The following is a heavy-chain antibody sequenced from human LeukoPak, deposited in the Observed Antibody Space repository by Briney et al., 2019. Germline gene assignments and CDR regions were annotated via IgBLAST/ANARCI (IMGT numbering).Heavy chain of an antibody. V-gene: IGHV3-64*01. D-gene: IGHD3-22*01. J-gene: IGHJ5*02. CDR1: GFTFSSYA. CDR3: ARALPPGYYDGSSLNNWFDP. CDR2: ISSNGGST. Sequence: GGSLRLSCAASGFTFSSYAMHWVRQAPGKGLEYVSAISSNGGSTYYANSVKGRFTISRDNSKSTLYLQMGSLRAEDMAVYYCARALPPGYYDGSSLNNWFDPWGQGTLVTVSS.